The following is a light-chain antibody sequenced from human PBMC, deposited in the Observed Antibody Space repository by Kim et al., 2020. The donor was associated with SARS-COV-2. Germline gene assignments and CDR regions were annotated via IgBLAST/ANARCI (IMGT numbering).Light chain of an antibody. CDR2: DAS. Sequence: AAVGDRVTITCQASQDISNYLNWYQQKPGKAPKLLICDASNLQTGVPARFSGSGSGTDFTFTVNSLQPEDIATYYCQQYDDVPRTFGQGTKVDIK. CDR1: QDISNY. V-gene: IGKV1-33*01. J-gene: IGKJ1*01. CDR3: QQYDDVPRT.